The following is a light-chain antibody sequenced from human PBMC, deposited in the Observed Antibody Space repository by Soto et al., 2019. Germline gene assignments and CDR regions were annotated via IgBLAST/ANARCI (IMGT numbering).Light chain of an antibody. V-gene: IGKV1-5*03. Sequence: DIQMPQSPSTLSGSVGDRVTITCRASQTISSWLAWYQHKPGKAPKLLIYKASTLNSGVPSRFSGSGSGTEFTLTISGLLPDDFAPYYCEHYNSYSEAFGQGTKVVLK. CDR1: QTISSW. J-gene: IGKJ1*01. CDR3: EHYNSYSEA. CDR2: KAS.